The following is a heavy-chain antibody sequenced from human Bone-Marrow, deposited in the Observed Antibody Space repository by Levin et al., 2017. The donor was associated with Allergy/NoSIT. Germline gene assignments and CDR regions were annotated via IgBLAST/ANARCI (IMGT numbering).Heavy chain of an antibody. J-gene: IGHJ3*02. Sequence: SETLSLTCTVSGGSISGDYYWSWIRQPPGKGLEWFGYIYYSGTTYYNPSLKSRVTISVDTSKNQFSLRLSSVTAADTAVYYCARASWRGYSYSLPTTDAFDIWGQGTMVTVSS. V-gene: IGHV4-30-4*01. CDR1: GGSISGDYY. D-gene: IGHD5-18*01. CDR3: ARASWRGYSYSLPTTDAFDI. CDR2: IYYSGTT.